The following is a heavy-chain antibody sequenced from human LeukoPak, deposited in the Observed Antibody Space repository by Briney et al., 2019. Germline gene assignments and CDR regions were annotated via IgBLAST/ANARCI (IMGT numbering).Heavy chain of an antibody. D-gene: IGHD5-12*01. V-gene: IGHV5-51*01. CDR2: IYPADSDT. CDR3: ARRRFNGYEFNGNYGYFDV. CDR1: GYNFNAFW. J-gene: IGHJ2*01. Sequence: GESLKISCEASGYNFNAFWLAWVRQTPGKGLEWLGFIYPADSDTTYSPSFQGQVTISADKSVKTAYLQWNSLKASDSGVYYCARRRFNGYEFNGNYGYFDVWGPGTLVTVSS.